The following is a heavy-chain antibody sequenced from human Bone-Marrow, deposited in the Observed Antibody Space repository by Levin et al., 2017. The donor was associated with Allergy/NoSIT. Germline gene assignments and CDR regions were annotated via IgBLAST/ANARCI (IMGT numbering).Heavy chain of an antibody. CDR1: GFSLSNFG. Sequence: ASVKVSCKASGFSLSNFGLTWVRQAPGQGLEWMGWISPYNGDTKYAQKLQGRVTMTTDTSTSTAHMELRSLRFDDTAGYYVSMEMADPAADTFDLWGQGTVVTVSS. CDR3: SMEMADPAADTFDL. J-gene: IGHJ3*01. V-gene: IGHV1-18*01. CDR2: ISPYNGDT. D-gene: IGHD1-1*01.